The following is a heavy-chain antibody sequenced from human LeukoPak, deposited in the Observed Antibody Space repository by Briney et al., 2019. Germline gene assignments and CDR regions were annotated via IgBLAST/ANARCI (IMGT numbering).Heavy chain of an antibody. V-gene: IGHV5-51*01. CDR1: GYSFTTYW. Sequence: GESLKISCKGSGYSFTTYWIGWVRQMPGKGLEWMGIISPADSDTRYSLSFQGQVTISADNSISTAYLQWSSLKASDTAMYYCARTSTYAEFDYWGQGSLVTVSS. CDR2: ISPADSDT. J-gene: IGHJ4*02. CDR3: ARTSTYAEFDY. D-gene: IGHD2-2*01.